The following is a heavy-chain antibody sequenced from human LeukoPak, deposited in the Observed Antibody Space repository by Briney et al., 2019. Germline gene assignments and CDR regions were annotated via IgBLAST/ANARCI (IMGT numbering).Heavy chain of an antibody. V-gene: IGHV3-15*01. D-gene: IGHD3-10*01. J-gene: IGHJ4*02. CDR2: IKSKTDGGTT. CDR1: GFTFSNAW. CDR3: TTGLWFGELLSSWYFDY. Sequence: GGSLRLSCAASGFTFSNAWMSWVRQAPGEGLEWVGRIKSKTDGGTTDYAAPVKGRFTISRDDSKNTLYLQMNSLKTEDTAVYYCTTGLWFGELLSSWYFDYWGQGTLVTVSS.